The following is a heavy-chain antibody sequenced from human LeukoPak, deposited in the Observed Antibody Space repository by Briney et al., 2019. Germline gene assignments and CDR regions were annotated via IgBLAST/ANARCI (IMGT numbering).Heavy chain of an antibody. Sequence: KSSETLSLTCAVSGGSISSYYWSWIRQPPGKGLEWIGYIYYSGSTNYNPSLKSRVTISVDTSKNQFSLKLSSVTAADTAVHYCARALDTAMVRGRYYYYGMDVWGQGTTVTVSS. CDR3: ARALDTAMVRGRYYYYGMDV. V-gene: IGHV4-59*01. CDR1: GGSISSYY. J-gene: IGHJ6*02. D-gene: IGHD5-18*01. CDR2: IYYSGST.